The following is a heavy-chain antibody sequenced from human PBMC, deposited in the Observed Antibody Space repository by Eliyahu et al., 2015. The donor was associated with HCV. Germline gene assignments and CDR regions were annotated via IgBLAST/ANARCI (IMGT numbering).Heavy chain of an antibody. CDR1: GFAFNNFA. J-gene: IGHJ4*02. D-gene: IGHD2/OR15-2a*01. V-gene: IGHV3-30-3*01. CDR2: ISYDGSKR. CDR3: TRVGGVLLFTQSLYPAH. Sequence: QVQLVESGGSVVQPGSSLRLSCTASGFAFNNFAFHWVRQAPGKGLEWVALISYDGSKRYYADSVKGRFTTSRDNSKTTVYLQMTSLRPEDTAIYFCTRVGGVLLFTQSLYPAHWGQGTLVAVSS.